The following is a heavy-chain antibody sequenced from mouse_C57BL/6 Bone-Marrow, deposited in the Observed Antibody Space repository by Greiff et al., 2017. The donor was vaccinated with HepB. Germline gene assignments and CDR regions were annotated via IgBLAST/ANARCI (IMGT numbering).Heavy chain of an antibody. D-gene: IGHD1-1*01. J-gene: IGHJ1*02. CDR2: IHPNSGST. Sequence: QVQLQQPGAELVKPGASVKLSCKASGYTFTSYWMHWVKQRPGQGLEWIGMIHPNSGSTNYNEKFKSKATMTVDKSSSTAYMQLSSLTSEDTSVYYCARGATNYFGVWGTGTTATVSS. CDR1: GYTFTSYW. CDR3: ARGATNYFGV. V-gene: IGHV1-64*01.